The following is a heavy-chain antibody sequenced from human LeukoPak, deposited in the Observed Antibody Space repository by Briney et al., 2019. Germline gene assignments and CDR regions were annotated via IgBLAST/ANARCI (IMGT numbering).Heavy chain of an antibody. CDR3: ARVTYYYDSSGYYYSWFDP. J-gene: IGHJ5*02. D-gene: IGHD3-22*01. V-gene: IGHV3-13*01. CDR2: IGTAGDT. Sequence: GGSLRLSCAASGFTFSSYDMHWVRQATGKGLEWVSAIGTAGDTYYPGSVKGRFTISRENAKNSLYLQMNSLRAEDTVVYYCARVTYYYDSSGYYYSWFDPWGQGTLVTVSS. CDR1: GFTFSSYD.